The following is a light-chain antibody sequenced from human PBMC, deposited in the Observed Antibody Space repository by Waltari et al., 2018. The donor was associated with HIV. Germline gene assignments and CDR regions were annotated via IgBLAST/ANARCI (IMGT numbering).Light chain of an antibody. V-gene: IGKV2-28*01. CDR2: LAS. CDR3: LQNIRAPFA. Sequence: DVLATQFPLSLTVSPGESASISCRATESLRHSNGRNYLDWYFPRPGHTPRLLIYLASNRASGVPDRFVGGGSGTDFTLRITRVEAADVGIYFCLQNIRAPFAFGQGT. J-gene: IGKJ2*01. CDR1: ESLRHSNGRNY.